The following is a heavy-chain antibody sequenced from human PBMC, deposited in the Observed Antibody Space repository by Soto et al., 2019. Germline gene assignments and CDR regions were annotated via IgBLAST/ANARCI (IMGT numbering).Heavy chain of an antibody. CDR1: GFTFSSYA. Sequence: GGSLRLSCAASGFTFSSYAMSWVRRAPGKGLEWVSAISGSGGSTYYADSVKGRFTISRDNSKNTLYLQMNSLRAEDTAVYYCAKEGLEIAVAGYYYYYGMDVWGQGTTVTVSS. CDR3: AKEGLEIAVAGYYYYYGMDV. J-gene: IGHJ6*02. V-gene: IGHV3-23*01. CDR2: ISGSGGST. D-gene: IGHD6-19*01.